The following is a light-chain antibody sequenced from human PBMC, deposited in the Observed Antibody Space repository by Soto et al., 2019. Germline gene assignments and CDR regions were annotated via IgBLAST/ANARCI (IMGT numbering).Light chain of an antibody. V-gene: IGLV2-14*01. CDR1: SSDVGGYNY. J-gene: IGLJ2*01. Sequence: QSVLTQPASVSGSPGQSITISCTGTSSDVGGYNYVSWYQQQPGKAPKLMIYDVTNRPSGISNRFSGSKSGNTASLTISGLQAEDAADYFCSSYASASILLFGGGTKLTVL. CDR3: SSYASASILL. CDR2: DVT.